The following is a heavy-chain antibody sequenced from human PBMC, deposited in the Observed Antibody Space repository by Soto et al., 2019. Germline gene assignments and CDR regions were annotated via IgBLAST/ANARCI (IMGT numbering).Heavy chain of an antibody. V-gene: IGHV3-30*14. CDR2: ILSDGSNK. CDR3: ARDVFQEDV. J-gene: IGHJ6*02. CDR1: GFTFSSYA. Sequence: QVQLVESGGGVVQPGRSLRLSCAASGFTFSSYAMNWVSQAPGKGLEWVAVILSDGSNKWYVDSVKGRFTISRDNSKNTLYFQMNRLRAEDTAVYYCARDVFQEDVWGQGTTVTVSS.